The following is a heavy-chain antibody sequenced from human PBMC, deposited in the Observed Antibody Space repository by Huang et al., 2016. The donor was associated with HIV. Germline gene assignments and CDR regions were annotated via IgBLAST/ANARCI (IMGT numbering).Heavy chain of an antibody. Sequence: EVILVESGGGVVRPGGSLRLSCAISGFTLDDYGISWVRQAPGKGVEWVSGIHWNGESASYADSVKGRFTVSKDNANNSLFLQMNSLRAEDTALYYCARGYNFWSGYYTDKYYMDVWGKGTTVVVSS. CDR1: GFTLDDYG. CDR2: IHWNGESA. J-gene: IGHJ6*03. V-gene: IGHV3-20*04. CDR3: ARGYNFWSGYYTDKYYMDV. D-gene: IGHD3-3*01.